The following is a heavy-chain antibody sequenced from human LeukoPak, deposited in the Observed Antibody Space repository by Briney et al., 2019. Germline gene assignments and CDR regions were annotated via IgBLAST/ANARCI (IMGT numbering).Heavy chain of an antibody. D-gene: IGHD3-10*01. J-gene: IGHJ4*02. CDR2: FDPEDGET. CDR3: ATRGGSGSYFDY. CDR1: GYTLTELS. Sequence: ASVKVSCKVSGYTLTELSMHWVRQAPGKGLEWMAGFDPEDGETIYAQKFQGRVTMTEDTSTDTAYMELSSLRSEDTAVYYCATRGGSGSYFDYWGQGTLVTVSS. V-gene: IGHV1-24*01.